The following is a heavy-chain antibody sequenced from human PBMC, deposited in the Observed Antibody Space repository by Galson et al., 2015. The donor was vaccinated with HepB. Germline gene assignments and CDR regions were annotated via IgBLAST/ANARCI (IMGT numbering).Heavy chain of an antibody. D-gene: IGHD3-10*01. CDR3: AKDQTSRWFGDPPGY. V-gene: IGHV3-23*01. CDR2: ISGGGGRI. J-gene: IGHJ4*02. CDR1: GFTFSNYA. Sequence: SLRLSCAASGFTFSNYAMGWVRQAPGKGLEWVSGISGGGGRIYYADSLKGRFSISRDNSRNTLYLQMNRLRTEDTAVYYCAKDQTSRWFGDPPGYWGQGTLVTVSS.